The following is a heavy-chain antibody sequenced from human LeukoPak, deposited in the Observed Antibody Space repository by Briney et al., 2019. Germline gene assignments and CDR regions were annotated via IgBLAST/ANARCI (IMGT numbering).Heavy chain of an antibody. J-gene: IGHJ3*02. D-gene: IGHD6-13*01. CDR2: IWYDGSNK. Sequence: GRSLRLSCAASGFTYSSYCMHWVRQAPGKGLEWVAVIWYDGSNKYYADSVKGRFTISRDNSKNTLYLQMNSLRAEATAVYYCAKETSRWSPSDAFDIWGQGTMVTVSS. V-gene: IGHV3-33*06. CDR3: AKETSRWSPSDAFDI. CDR1: GFTYSSYC.